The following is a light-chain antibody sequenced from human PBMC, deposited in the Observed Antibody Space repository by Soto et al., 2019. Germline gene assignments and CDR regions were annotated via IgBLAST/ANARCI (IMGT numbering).Light chain of an antibody. CDR3: QQYESTPPT. J-gene: IGKJ2*01. Sequence: IVMTQSPDSLAVSLSERATINCKSSQSVLYSSTTKYYLAWYQQRPGQPPKLLIYWASTRESGVPDRFSGSGSGTDFTLTITSLQAEDVAVYYCQQYESTPPTFGQGTKLEIK. CDR1: QSVLYSSTTKYY. V-gene: IGKV4-1*01. CDR2: WAS.